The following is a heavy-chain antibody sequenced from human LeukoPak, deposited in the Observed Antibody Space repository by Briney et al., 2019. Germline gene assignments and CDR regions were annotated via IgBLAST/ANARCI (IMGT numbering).Heavy chain of an antibody. J-gene: IGHJ4*02. CDR3: ARSSGYSYGYGGLYFDY. V-gene: IGHV4-34*01. D-gene: IGHD5-18*01. CDR1: GGSFSGYY. Sequence: KPSETLSLTCAVYGGSFSGYYWSWIRQPPGKGLEWIGEINHSGSTNYNPSLKSRVTISVDTSKNQFSLKLSSVTAADTAVYYCARSSGYSYGYGGLYFDYWGQGTLVTVSS. CDR2: INHSGST.